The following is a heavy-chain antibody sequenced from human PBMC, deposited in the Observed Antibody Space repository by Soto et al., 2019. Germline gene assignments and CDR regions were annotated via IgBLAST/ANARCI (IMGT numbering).Heavy chain of an antibody. CDR1: GGTFDNFI. CDR2: IVPMLGTP. J-gene: IGHJ6*02. CDR3: ARNGTYSSSPRQHSGKDV. Sequence: QVQLVQSGAEVKERGSSVRVSCKASGGTFDNFIMNWVRQTPGQGLEWMGGIVPMLGTPTYAEKFKGRVTISATGSTSTMYMEVTSLRSEDTAIYYCARNGTYSSSPRQHSGKDVWGQGTTVTVPS. D-gene: IGHD1-26*01. V-gene: IGHV1-69*01.